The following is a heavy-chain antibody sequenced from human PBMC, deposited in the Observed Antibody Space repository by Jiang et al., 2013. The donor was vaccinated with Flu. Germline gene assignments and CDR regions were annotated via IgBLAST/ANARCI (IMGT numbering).Heavy chain of an antibody. Sequence: GAEVKKPGASVKVSCKASGYTFTSYYMHWVRQAPGQGLEWMGIINPSGGSTSYAQKFQGRVTMTRDTSTSTVYMELSSLRSEDTAVYYCARGNCSGGSCLYQAEYFQHWGQGTLVTVSS. CDR2: INPSGGST. D-gene: IGHD2-15*01. CDR3: ARGNCSGGSCLYQAEYFQH. CDR1: GYTFTSYY. J-gene: IGHJ1*01. V-gene: IGHV1-46*01.